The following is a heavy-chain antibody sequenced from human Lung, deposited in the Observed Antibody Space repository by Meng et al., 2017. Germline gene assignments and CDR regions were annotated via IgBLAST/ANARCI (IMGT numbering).Heavy chain of an antibody. CDR1: GDSIRSDIW. V-gene: IGHV4-4*02. Sequence: QVQLQESGPGLVKPSGPLSLTCTVSGDSIRSDIWWSRVRQPPGKGLEWIGEVYHRGDTNYNPSLKSRVDISVDKSKNQFYLSLFSVTAADTAVYYCGRDQGRELINHWGQGTLVTVSS. J-gene: IGHJ4*02. D-gene: IGHD1-7*01. CDR2: VYHRGDT. CDR3: GRDQGRELINH.